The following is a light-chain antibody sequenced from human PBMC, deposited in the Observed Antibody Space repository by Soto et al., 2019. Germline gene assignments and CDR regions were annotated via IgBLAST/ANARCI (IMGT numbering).Light chain of an antibody. Sequence: ALTQPPSASGSPGQSVTISCIGTSSDVGRYNYVSWYQHHPGKAPKLIIYEVTKRPSGVPDRFSGSKSGNTASLTVSGLQADDEADYYCTSYVGSNNYVFGTGTKVTVL. V-gene: IGLV2-8*01. CDR1: SSDVGRYNY. CDR3: TSYVGSNNYV. CDR2: EVT. J-gene: IGLJ1*01.